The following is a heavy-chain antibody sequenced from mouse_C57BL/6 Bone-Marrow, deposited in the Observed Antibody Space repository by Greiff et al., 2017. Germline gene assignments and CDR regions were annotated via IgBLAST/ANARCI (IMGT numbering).Heavy chain of an antibody. CDR3: AGLPPRRNAYFDV. J-gene: IGHJ1*03. V-gene: IGHV1-85*01. CDR2: IYPRDGST. Sequence: QVQLQQSGPELVKPGASVKLSCKASGYTFTSYDINWVKQRPGQGLEWIGWIYPRDGSTKYNEKFKGKATLTVDTSSSTAYMELHSLTSEDSAVYVGAGLPPRRNAYFDVWGTGTTVTVSS. CDR1: GYTFTSYD.